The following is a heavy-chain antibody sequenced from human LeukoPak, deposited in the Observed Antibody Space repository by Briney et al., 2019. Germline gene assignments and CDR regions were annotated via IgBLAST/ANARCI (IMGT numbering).Heavy chain of an antibody. CDR3: AKGRYGSGRYYFDY. V-gene: IGHV3-23*01. D-gene: IGHD3-10*01. Sequence: QPGGSLRLSCAASGFTFSSYAMSWVRQAPGKGLEWVSAISGSGGSTYYADSVKGRFTISRDNSKNTLYLQTQSLRAEDTSVYYCAKGRYGSGRYYFDYWGQGTLVTVSS. J-gene: IGHJ4*02. CDR2: ISGSGGST. CDR1: GFTFSSYA.